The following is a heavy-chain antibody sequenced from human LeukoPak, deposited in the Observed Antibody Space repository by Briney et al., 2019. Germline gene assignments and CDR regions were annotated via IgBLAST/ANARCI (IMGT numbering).Heavy chain of an antibody. CDR2: ISSSSSYI. CDR1: GFTFSSYS. CDR3: ARDALAAAGHNWFDL. D-gene: IGHD6-13*01. V-gene: IGHV3-21*01. Sequence: GGSLRLSCAASGFTFSSYSMTWVRQAPGKGLEWVSSISSSSSYIYYADSVKGRFTISRDNAKNSLYLQMNSLRAEDTAVYYCARDALAAAGHNWFDLWGQGTLVTVSS. J-gene: IGHJ5*02.